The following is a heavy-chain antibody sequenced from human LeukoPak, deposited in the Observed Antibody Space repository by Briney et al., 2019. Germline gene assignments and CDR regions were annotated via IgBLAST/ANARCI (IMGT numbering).Heavy chain of an antibody. V-gene: IGHV1-69*05. D-gene: IGHD3-3*01. J-gene: IGHJ4*02. Sequence: SVKVSCKASGGTFSSYAISWVRQAPGQGLEWMGGIIPIFGTANYAQKFQGRVTITTDESTSTAYTELSSLRSEDTAVYYCAREDFWSGYATSGNMYYWGQGTLVTVSS. CDR2: IIPIFGTA. CDR1: GGTFSSYA. CDR3: AREDFWSGYATSGNMYY.